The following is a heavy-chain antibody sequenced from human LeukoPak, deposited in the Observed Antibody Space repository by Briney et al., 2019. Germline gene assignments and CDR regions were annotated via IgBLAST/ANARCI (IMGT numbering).Heavy chain of an antibody. CDR2: IIPIFGTA. Sequence: GSSVKVSCKASGGTFSSYAISWVRQAPGQGLEWMGGIIPIFGTANYAQKFQGRVTITADESTSTAYMELSSLRSEDTAVYYCGSVVAAPGGYYYGMDVWGKGTTVTVSS. J-gene: IGHJ6*04. D-gene: IGHD2-15*01. CDR3: GSVVAAPGGYYYGMDV. CDR1: GGTFSSYA. V-gene: IGHV1-69*01.